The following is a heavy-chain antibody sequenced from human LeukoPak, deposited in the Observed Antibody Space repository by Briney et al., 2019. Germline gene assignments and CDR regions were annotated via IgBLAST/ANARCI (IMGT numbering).Heavy chain of an antibody. V-gene: IGHV4-31*03. CDR2: VYHNGNA. D-gene: IGHD3-10*01. Sequence: SETLSLTCTVSGDSLSSGHHYWTWIRQHPGQGLEYIGYVYHNGNAYYNPSLKGRFTISIDTSKNQFSLNLASVTAADTAVYYCARATCMVSMLDRYLDYWGQGTLVTVSS. CDR3: ARATCMVSMLDRYLDY. CDR1: GDSLSSGHHY. J-gene: IGHJ4*02.